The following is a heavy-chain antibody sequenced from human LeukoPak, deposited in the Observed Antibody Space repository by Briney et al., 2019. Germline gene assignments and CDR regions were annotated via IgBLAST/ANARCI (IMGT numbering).Heavy chain of an antibody. J-gene: IGHJ4*02. Sequence: KSSETLSLTCTVSGGSIRSTNYYWSWIRQDPAKGLEWIGYIYHSGSTYYNPSLKSRVTISLDTSKNQFSLKLRSVTAADTAVYYCTRANYYDSTGYLPVVYPNDYWGQGTLVTVSS. CDR3: TRANYYDSTGYLPVVYPNDY. CDR2: IYHSGST. V-gene: IGHV4-31*03. D-gene: IGHD3-22*01. CDR1: GGSIRSTNYY.